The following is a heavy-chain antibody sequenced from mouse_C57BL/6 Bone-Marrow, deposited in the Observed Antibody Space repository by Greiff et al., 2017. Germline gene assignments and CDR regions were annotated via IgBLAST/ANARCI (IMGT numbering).Heavy chain of an antibody. CDR1: GYSITSGYY. J-gene: IGHJ4*01. CDR2: ISYDGSN. V-gene: IGHV3-6*01. D-gene: IGHD1-1*01. CDR3: ASYYGSSLYYAMDY. Sequence: EVKVEESGPGLVKPSQSLSLTCSVTGYSITSGYYWNWIRQFPGNKLEWMGYISYDGSNNYNPSLKNRISITRDTSKNQFFLKLNSVTTEDTATYYCASYYGSSLYYAMDYWGQGTSVTVSS.